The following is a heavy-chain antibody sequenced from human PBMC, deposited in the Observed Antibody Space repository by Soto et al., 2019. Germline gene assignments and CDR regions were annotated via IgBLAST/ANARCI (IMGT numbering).Heavy chain of an antibody. V-gene: IGHV1-69*13. CDR3: ARSRSCSSTSCYSGHHYYYYGMDV. D-gene: IGHD2-2*01. CDR2: IIPIFGTA. J-gene: IGHJ6*02. Sequence: ASVKVSCKASGGTFSSYAISWVRQAPGQGLEWMGGIIPIFGTANYAQKFQGRVTITADESTSTAYMELSSLRSEDTVVYYCARSRSCSSTSCYSGHHYYYYGMDVWGQGTTVTVSS. CDR1: GGTFSSYA.